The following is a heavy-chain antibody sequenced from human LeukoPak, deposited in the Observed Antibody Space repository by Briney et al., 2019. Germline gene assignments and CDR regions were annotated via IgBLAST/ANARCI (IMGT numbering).Heavy chain of an antibody. D-gene: IGHD4-17*01. CDR1: GGSISSYY. J-gene: IGHJ4*02. V-gene: IGHV4-59*01. CDR3: ARERYNGPTVIDY. CDR2: IYYSGST. Sequence: PSETLSLTCTVSGGSISSYYWSWIRQPPGKGLEWIGYIYYSGSTNYNPSLKSRVTISVDTSKNQFSLKLSSVTAADTAVYYCARERYNGPTVIDYWGQGTLVTVSS.